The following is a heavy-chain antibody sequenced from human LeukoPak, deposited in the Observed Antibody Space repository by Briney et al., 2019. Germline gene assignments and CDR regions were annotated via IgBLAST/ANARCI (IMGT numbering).Heavy chain of an antibody. Sequence: SETLSLTCTVSGASISSSSYYWGWIRQPPGKGLEWIGSIYYSGSTYYNPSLKSRVTISVDTSKTQFSLKLSSVTAVDTAVYYCASPSGYYPNFLFDYWGQGTLVTVSS. J-gene: IGHJ4*02. CDR3: ASPSGYYPNFLFDY. CDR1: GASISSSSYY. CDR2: IYYSGST. V-gene: IGHV4-39*01. D-gene: IGHD3-22*01.